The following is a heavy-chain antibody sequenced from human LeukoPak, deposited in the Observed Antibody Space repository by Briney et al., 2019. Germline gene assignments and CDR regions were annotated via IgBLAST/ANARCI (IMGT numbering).Heavy chain of an antibody. D-gene: IGHD3-16*01. Sequence: GASVKVSCKASGGTFSSYAISWVRQAPGQGLEWMGRIIPIFGTANYAQKFQGRVTITTDESTSTAYMELSSLRSEDTAVYYCSKKNGLSPGFGAFYIWGQGTMVTVSS. CDR3: SKKNGLSPGFGAFYI. J-gene: IGHJ3*02. CDR1: GGTFSSYA. CDR2: IIPIFGTA. V-gene: IGHV1-69*05.